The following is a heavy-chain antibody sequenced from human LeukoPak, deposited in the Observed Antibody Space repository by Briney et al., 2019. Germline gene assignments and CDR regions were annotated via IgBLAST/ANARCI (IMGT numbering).Heavy chain of an antibody. CDR3: AKDSQHTAMVDGAFDI. Sequence: GGSLRLSCAASGFTFSSYAMSWVRQAPGKGLEWVSAISGSGGSTYYADSVKGRFTISRDNSKNTLYLQMNSLRAEDTAVYYCAKDSQHTAMVDGAFDIWGQGTMVTVSS. J-gene: IGHJ3*02. CDR2: ISGSGGST. CDR1: GFTFSSYA. D-gene: IGHD5-18*01. V-gene: IGHV3-23*01.